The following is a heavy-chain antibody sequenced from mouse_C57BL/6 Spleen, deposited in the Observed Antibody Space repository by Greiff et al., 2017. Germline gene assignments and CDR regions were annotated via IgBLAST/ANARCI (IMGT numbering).Heavy chain of an antibody. CDR3: ASPIYEGYYGAMDY. D-gene: IGHD2-3*01. V-gene: IGHV1-55*01. CDR2: IYPGSGST. CDR1: GYTFTSYW. J-gene: IGHJ4*01. Sequence: QVQLKQPGAELVKPGASVKMSCKASGYTFTSYWIPWVKQRPGQGLEWIGDIYPGSGSTNYNEKFKSKATLSVDTSSRTAYMQLSSLTSEDSAVYYCASPIYEGYYGAMDYWGQGTSGTVSS.